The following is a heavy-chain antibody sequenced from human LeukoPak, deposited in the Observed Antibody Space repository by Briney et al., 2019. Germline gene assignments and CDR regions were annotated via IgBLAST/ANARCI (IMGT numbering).Heavy chain of an antibody. CDR3: ASVVGATSHDAFDI. CDR2: INPNSGGT. D-gene: IGHD1-26*01. CDR1: GYTFTGYY. Sequence: ASVKVSCKASGYTFTGYYMHWVRQAPGQGLEWMGWINPNSGGTNYAQKFQGRVTMTRDTSISTAYMELSRLRSDDTAVYYCASVVGATSHDAFDIWGQGTMVTVSS. V-gene: IGHV1-2*02. J-gene: IGHJ3*02.